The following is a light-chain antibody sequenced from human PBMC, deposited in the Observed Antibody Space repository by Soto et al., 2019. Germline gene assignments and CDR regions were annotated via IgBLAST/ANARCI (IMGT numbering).Light chain of an antibody. CDR1: QSISRY. V-gene: IGKV1-39*01. CDR2: AAS. CDR3: QQSSSSLT. Sequence: DIQMTQSPSSLSASVGDRVTITCRASQSISRYLNWYQQKPGKAPQLLIYAASSLQSGVPSRFSGSGSGTDFTLTISSLQPEDFATYYCQQSSSSLTFGGGTQVEI. J-gene: IGKJ4*01.